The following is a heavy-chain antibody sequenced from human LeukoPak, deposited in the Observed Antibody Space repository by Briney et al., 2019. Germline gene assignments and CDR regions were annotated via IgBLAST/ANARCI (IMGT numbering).Heavy chain of an antibody. Sequence: SVKVSCKASGGTFSSYAISWVRQAPGQGLEWMGGIIPIFGTANYAQKFQGRVAITADESTSTAYMELSSLRSEDTAVYYCARAETFVVTATYYYFDYWGQGTLVTVSS. CDR3: ARAETFVVTATYYYFDY. V-gene: IGHV1-69*13. CDR1: GGTFSSYA. J-gene: IGHJ4*02. CDR2: IIPIFGTA. D-gene: IGHD2-21*02.